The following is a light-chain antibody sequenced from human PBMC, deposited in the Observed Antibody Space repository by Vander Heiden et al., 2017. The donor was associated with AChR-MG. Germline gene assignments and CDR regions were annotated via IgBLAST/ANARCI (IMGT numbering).Light chain of an antibody. Sequence: QSALTQPASVSGSPGQSITISCTGTSSDVGSYNLVSWYQQHPGKAPKLMIYEVSKRPSGVSNRFSGSKSGNTASLTISGLQAEDEADYDCCSYAGSSTLHGLGTGTKVTVL. CDR1: SSDVGSYNL. V-gene: IGLV2-23*02. CDR3: CSYAGSSTLHG. CDR2: EVS. J-gene: IGLJ1*01.